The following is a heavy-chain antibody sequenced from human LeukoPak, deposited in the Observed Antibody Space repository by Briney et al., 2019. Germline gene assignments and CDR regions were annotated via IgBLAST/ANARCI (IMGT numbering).Heavy chain of an antibody. V-gene: IGHV1-69*13. CDR2: IIPIFGTA. D-gene: IGHD2-2*01. CDR1: GGTFSSYA. CDR3: ADTDCSSTSCLDY. J-gene: IGHJ4*02. Sequence: SVKVSCKASGGTFSSYAISWVRQAPGQGLEWMGGIIPIFGTANYAQKFQGRVTITADESTSTAYTGLSSLRSEDTAVYYCADTDCSSTSCLDYWGQGTLVTVSS.